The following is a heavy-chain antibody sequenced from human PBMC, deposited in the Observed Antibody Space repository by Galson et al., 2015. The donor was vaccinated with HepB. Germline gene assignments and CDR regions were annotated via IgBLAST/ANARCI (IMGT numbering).Heavy chain of an antibody. J-gene: IGHJ5*02. Sequence: SVKVSCKASGYTFTSYAMHWVRQAPGQRLEWMGWINAGNGNTKYSQKFQGRVTITRDTSASTAYMELSSLRSEDTAVYYCARVAGIAARRWFDPWGQGTLVTVSS. V-gene: IGHV1-3*01. CDR2: INAGNGNT. CDR1: GYTFTSYA. CDR3: ARVAGIAARRWFDP. D-gene: IGHD6-25*01.